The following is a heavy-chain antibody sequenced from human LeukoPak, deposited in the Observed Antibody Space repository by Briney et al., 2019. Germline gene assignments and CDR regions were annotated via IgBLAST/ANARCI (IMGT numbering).Heavy chain of an antibody. CDR1: GGTFSSYA. D-gene: IGHD6-19*01. J-gene: IGHJ4*02. CDR3: ARDEGESSGFDY. V-gene: IGHV1-69*13. CDR2: IIPIFGTA. Sequence: ASVKVSCKASGGTFSSYAISWVRQAPGQGLEWMGGIIPIFGTANYAQKFQGRVTITADESTSTAYMELSSLRSEDTAVYYCARDEGESSGFDYWGQGTLVTVSS.